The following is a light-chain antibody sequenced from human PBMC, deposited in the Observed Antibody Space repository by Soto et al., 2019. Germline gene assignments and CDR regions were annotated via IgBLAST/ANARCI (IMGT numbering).Light chain of an antibody. V-gene: IGKV3-11*01. CDR3: QQRSNWPPT. J-gene: IGKJ1*01. CDR1: QSVSSH. CDR2: DAS. Sequence: ETVMTQSPATLSVSPGERATLSCRASQSVSSHLAWYQQTPGQAPRLLIYDASNRATGIPARFSGSGSGTDFTPTISSLEPEDFAVYYCQQRSNWPPTFGQGTKVDIK.